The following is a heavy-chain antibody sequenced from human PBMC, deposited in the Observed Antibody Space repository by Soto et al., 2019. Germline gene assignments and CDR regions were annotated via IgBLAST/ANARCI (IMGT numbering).Heavy chain of an antibody. Sequence: GGSLRLSCAASGFTISSNYMSWVRQDPGKGLEWVSVIYSGGSTYYADSVKGRFTISRDNSKNTLYLQMNSLRAEDTAVYYCARGYSSSWYGGYFDYWGQGTLVTVSS. V-gene: IGHV3-66*01. CDR2: IYSGGST. CDR3: ARGYSSSWYGGYFDY. CDR1: GFTISSNY. D-gene: IGHD6-13*01. J-gene: IGHJ4*02.